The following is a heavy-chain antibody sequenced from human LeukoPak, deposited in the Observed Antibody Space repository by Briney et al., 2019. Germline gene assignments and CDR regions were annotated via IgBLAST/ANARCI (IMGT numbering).Heavy chain of an antibody. CDR2: IYYSGST. CDR1: GGSISSYY. J-gene: IGHJ6*02. CDR3: ARGEAKDDFWSGYFNYYYYGMDV. V-gene: IGHV4-59*01. Sequence: SETLSLTCTVPGGSISSYYWSWIRQPPGKGLEWIGYIYYSGSTNYNPSLKSRVTISVDTSKNQFSLKLSSVTAADTAVYYCARGEAKDDFWSGYFNYYYYGMDVWGQGTTVTVSS. D-gene: IGHD3-3*01.